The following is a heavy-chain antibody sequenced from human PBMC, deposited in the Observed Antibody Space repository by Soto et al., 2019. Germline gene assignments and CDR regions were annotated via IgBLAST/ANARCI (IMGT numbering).Heavy chain of an antibody. CDR2: ISSGSGTI. D-gene: IGHD4-4*01. Sequence: GGSLRLSCAASGFTFSSYSMNWVRQAPGKGLEWISYISSGSGTIYYADSVKGRFSVSRDNAKNSLYLQMNSLRAEDTSVYYCAIDLVYSNYVGDWGQATLVTVSS. V-gene: IGHV3-48*01. CDR1: GFTFSSYS. CDR3: AIDLVYSNYVGD. J-gene: IGHJ4*02.